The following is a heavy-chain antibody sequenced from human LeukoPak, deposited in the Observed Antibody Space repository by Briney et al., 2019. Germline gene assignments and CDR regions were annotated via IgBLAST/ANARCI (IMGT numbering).Heavy chain of an antibody. J-gene: IGHJ4*02. D-gene: IGHD6-13*01. CDR3: ARAGGSSWFLFDY. CDR2: IYSGGST. V-gene: IGHV3-53*01. Sequence: PGGYLRLPCAASGFTVSSNYMSWVRQAPGKGLEWVSVIYSGGSTYYADSVKGRFTISRDNSKNTLYLQMNSLRAEDTAVYYCARAGGSSWFLFDYWGQGTLVTVSS. CDR1: GFTVSSNY.